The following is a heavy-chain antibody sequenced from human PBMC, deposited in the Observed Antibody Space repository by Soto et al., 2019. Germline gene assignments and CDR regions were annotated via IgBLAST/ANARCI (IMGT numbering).Heavy chain of an antibody. V-gene: IGHV1-2*02. D-gene: IGHD3-10*01. CDR1: GCTFTGYY. CDR3: ARSGVTTVESFDY. CDR2: INPNSGGT. Sequence: AAVKVSCKACGCTFTGYYMHWVRQAPGQGLEWMGWINPNSGGTNYAQKFQGRVTMTRDTSISTAYMELSRLRSDDTAVYYCARSGVTTVESFDYWGQGTLVTVSS. J-gene: IGHJ4*02.